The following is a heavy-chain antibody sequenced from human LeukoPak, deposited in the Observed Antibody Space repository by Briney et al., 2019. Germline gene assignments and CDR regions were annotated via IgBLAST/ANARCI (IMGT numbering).Heavy chain of an antibody. CDR2: ISSSGSTI. CDR1: GFTFSSYE. V-gene: IGHV3-48*03. D-gene: IGHD6-6*01. Sequence: GGSLRLSCAASGFTFSSYEMNWVRQAPGKGLEWVSYISSSGSTIYYADSEKGRFTISRDNAKNSLYLQMNSLRAEDTAVYYCARLYSSSSDDWGQGTLVTVSS. CDR3: ARLYSSSSDD. J-gene: IGHJ4*02.